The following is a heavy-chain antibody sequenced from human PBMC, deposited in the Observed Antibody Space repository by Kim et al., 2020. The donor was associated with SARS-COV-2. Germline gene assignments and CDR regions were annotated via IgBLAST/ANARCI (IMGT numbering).Heavy chain of an antibody. V-gene: IGHV5-51*01. D-gene: IGHD3-3*01. CDR3: ARLYSGITIFGVVIAQYDY. J-gene: IGHJ4*02. CDR2: IYPGDSDT. CDR1: GYSFTSYW. Sequence: VESLKISCKGSGYSFTSYWIGWVRQMPGKGLEWMGIIYPGDSDTRYSPSFQGQVTISADKSISTAYLQWSSLKASDTAMYYCARLYSGITIFGVVIAQYDYWGQGTLVTVSS.